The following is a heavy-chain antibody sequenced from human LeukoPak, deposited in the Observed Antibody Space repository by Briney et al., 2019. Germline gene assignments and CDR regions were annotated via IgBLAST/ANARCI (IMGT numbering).Heavy chain of an antibody. Sequence: KPSETLSLTCAVYGGSFSGYYWSWIRQPPGKGLEWIGEIHHSGSTNYNPSLKSRVTISADTSKNQFSLKMSSVTAADTAVYYCARERMATEVAFDIWGQGTMVTVSS. V-gene: IGHV4-34*01. D-gene: IGHD5-24*01. J-gene: IGHJ3*02. CDR2: IHHSGST. CDR1: GGSFSGYY. CDR3: ARERMATEVAFDI.